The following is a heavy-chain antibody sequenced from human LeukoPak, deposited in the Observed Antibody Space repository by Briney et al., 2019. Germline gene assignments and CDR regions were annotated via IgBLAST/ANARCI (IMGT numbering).Heavy chain of an antibody. CDR3: ARQRVMLTGPGGTWIDP. CDR2: INPSSGGT. CDR1: GYTFTDYY. V-gene: IGHV1-2*02. Sequence: GASVKVSCKASGYTFTDYYMHWVRQAPGQGLEWMGWINPSSGGTNYAQKFQGRVTVTRDTSISTAYMDLSSLRVDDTAVYYCARQRVMLTGPGGTWIDPWGQGTLVTVSS. J-gene: IGHJ5*02. D-gene: IGHD3-9*01.